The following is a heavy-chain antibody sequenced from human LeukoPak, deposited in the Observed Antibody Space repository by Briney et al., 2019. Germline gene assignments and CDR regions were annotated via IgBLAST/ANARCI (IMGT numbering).Heavy chain of an antibody. D-gene: IGHD3-22*01. J-gene: IGHJ4*02. Sequence: GGSLRLSCSASGFTFSDYWMSWVRQAPGKGLEWVANIQKDGSEKYYVDSVKGRFTISRDNAKNSLYLQMNSLRAEDTAVYYCVGYYLGYWGQGTLVTVSS. CDR1: GFTFSDYW. V-gene: IGHV3-7*01. CDR3: VGYYLGY. CDR2: IQKDGSEK.